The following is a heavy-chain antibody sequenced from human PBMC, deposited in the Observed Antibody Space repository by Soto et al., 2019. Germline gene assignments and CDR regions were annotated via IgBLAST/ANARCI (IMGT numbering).Heavy chain of an antibody. CDR3: AKDRTSNFWSAYFDS. CDR2: ISYDGRHE. V-gene: IGHV3-30*04. Sequence: QVQLVESGGGVVQPGRSLRLSCAVSGFTFSSYAMHWVRQAPGKGLEWVAVISYDGRHESYTDSVKGRFTISRDTSKNTLCLQMNSLRPDDTAVYYCAKDRTSNFWSAYFDSWGQGTLIAVSS. J-gene: IGHJ4*02. D-gene: IGHD3-3*01. CDR1: GFTFSSYA.